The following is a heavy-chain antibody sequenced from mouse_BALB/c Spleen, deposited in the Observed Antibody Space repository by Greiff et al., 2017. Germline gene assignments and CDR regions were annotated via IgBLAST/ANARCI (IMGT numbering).Heavy chain of an antibody. CDR2: INPSTGYT. D-gene: IGHD1-3*01. CDR1: GYTFTSYW. V-gene: IGHV1-7*01. Sequence: VQLQQSGAELAKPGASVKMSCKASGYTFTSYWMHWVKQRPGPGLEWIGYINPSTGYTEYNQKFKDKATLTANKSSSTTYMQLSSLTSEDSAVYFCARYKQYAMDYGGQGTSVTVSS. CDR3: ARYKQYAMDY. J-gene: IGHJ4*01.